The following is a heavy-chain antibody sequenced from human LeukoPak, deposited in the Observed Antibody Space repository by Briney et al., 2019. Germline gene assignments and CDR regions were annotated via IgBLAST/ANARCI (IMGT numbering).Heavy chain of an antibody. CDR3: ACDISNKGFDY. CDR1: GFTISSYW. V-gene: IGHV3-7*01. Sequence: GGSLRLSCAASGFTISSYWMSWVRQAPGKGLEWVANIKQDGSEKYYVDSVKGRFTISRDNAKNSLYLQMNSLRAEDTAVYYCACDISNKGFDYWGQGTLVTVSS. J-gene: IGHJ4*02. CDR2: IKQDGSEK. D-gene: IGHD2/OR15-2a*01.